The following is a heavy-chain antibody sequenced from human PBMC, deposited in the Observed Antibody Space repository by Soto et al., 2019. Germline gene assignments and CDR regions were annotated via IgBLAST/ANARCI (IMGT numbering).Heavy chain of an antibody. D-gene: IGHD5-18*01. CDR2: ISSASSYI. V-gene: IGHV3-21*02. CDR1: GFTFGSYT. J-gene: IGHJ4*02. Sequence: EMQLVESGGGLVKPGGSLRLSCATSGFTFGSYTMNWVRQAPGKGLEWVSCISSASSYIYYADSVQGRFTISRDNSEKSLYLHMNSLRAEDTAVYYCARRSGYAYGSLDHWGQGVLVTVSS. CDR3: ARRSGYAYGSLDH.